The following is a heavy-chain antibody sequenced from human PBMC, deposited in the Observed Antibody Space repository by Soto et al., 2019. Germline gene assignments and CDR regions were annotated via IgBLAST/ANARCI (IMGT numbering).Heavy chain of an antibody. CDR1: VGTFSSYA. Sequence: SVKVSCEASVGTFSSYAISWVRQAPGQGLEWMGGIIPIFGTANYAQKFQGRVTITADESTSTAYMELSSLRSEYTAVYYCARDGIREAFDIWGQGTMVTVSS. CDR3: ARDGIREAFDI. CDR2: IIPIFGTA. V-gene: IGHV1-69*13. J-gene: IGHJ3*02. D-gene: IGHD1-26*01.